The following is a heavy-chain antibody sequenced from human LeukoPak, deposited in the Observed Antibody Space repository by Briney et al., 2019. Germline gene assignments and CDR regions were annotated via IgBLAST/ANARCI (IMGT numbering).Heavy chain of an antibody. V-gene: IGHV3-30*02. CDR2: IRYDGSNK. CDR1: GFTFSDHG. CDR3: ARGTYSSSWYRFDY. D-gene: IGHD6-13*01. J-gene: IGHJ4*01. Sequence: PGGSLRLSCAASGFTFSDHGMHWVREAPGTGLQWVTYIRYDGSNKYYADSVKGRFTISRDNSRNTLSLQMNSLTTEDTAVYYCARGTYSSSWYRFDYWGQGILVTVSS.